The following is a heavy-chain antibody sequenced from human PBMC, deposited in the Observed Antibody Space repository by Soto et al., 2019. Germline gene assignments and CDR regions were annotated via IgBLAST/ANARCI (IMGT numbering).Heavy chain of an antibody. D-gene: IGHD6-13*01. Sequence: QVQLVESGGGVVQPGRSLRLSCAASGFTFSSYGMHWVRQAPGKGLEWVAVISYDGSNKYYADSVKGRFTISRDNSKNTLYLQMNSRRAEDTAVYYCAKWSGQQLVGIDYWGQGTLVTVSS. V-gene: IGHV3-30*18. CDR3: AKWSGQQLVGIDY. CDR2: ISYDGSNK. CDR1: GFTFSSYG. J-gene: IGHJ4*02.